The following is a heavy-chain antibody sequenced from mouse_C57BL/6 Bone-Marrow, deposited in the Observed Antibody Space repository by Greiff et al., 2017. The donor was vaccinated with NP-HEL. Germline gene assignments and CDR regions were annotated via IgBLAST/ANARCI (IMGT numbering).Heavy chain of an antibody. Sequence: VQLQQSGAELARPGASVKMSCKASGYTFTSYTMHWVKQRPGQGLEWIGYINPSSGYTKYNQKFKDKATLTADKSSSTAYMQLSSLTSEDSAVYYCARYYYGSSPSYWYFDVWGTGTTVTVSS. CDR3: ARYYYGSSPSYWYFDV. CDR1: GYTFTSYT. CDR2: INPSSGYT. V-gene: IGHV1-4*01. D-gene: IGHD1-1*01. J-gene: IGHJ1*03.